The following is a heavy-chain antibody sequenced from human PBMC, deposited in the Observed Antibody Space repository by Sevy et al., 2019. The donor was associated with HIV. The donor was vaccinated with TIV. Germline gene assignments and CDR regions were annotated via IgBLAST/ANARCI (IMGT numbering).Heavy chain of an antibody. V-gene: IGHV1-18*01. D-gene: IGHD3-9*01. Sequence: SSVKVSCKASGYTFTSYGISWARQAPGQGLEWMGWISVYNGNTNYAQKLQARVTMTTDTSTSTADMELRSLRSDDTAVYYCARAGYYSGCYDILTGLDYWGQGTLVTVSS. CDR1: GYTFTSYG. CDR3: ARAGYYSGCYDILTGLDY. J-gene: IGHJ4*02. CDR2: ISVYNGNT.